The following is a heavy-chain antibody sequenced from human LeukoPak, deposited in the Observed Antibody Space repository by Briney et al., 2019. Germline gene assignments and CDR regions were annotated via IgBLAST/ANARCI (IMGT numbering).Heavy chain of an antibody. Sequence: SGGSLRLSCAASGFTFSNYWMHWVRQAPGKGPVWVSRIKSDGSSTRFADSVQGRFTISRDNGKNTLYLQMNSLRAEDTAVYYCARGGDSSNWHPGYFDYWGQGALVIVSS. V-gene: IGHV3-74*01. CDR2: IKSDGSST. J-gene: IGHJ4*02. CDR1: GFTFSNYW. D-gene: IGHD6-13*01. CDR3: ARGGDSSNWHPGYFDY.